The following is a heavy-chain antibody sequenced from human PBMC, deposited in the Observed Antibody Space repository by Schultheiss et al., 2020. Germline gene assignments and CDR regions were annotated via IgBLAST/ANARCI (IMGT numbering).Heavy chain of an antibody. V-gene: IGHV1-24*01. CDR1: GYTLTELS. Sequence: ASVKVSCKVSGYTLTELSMHWVRQAPGKGLEWMGGFDPEDGETIYAQKFQGRVTMTEDTSTDTAYMELSRLRSDDTAVYYCARIMTTVTNSDYWGQGTLVTVSS. CDR3: ARIMTTVTNSDY. D-gene: IGHD4-17*01. CDR2: FDPEDGET. J-gene: IGHJ4*02.